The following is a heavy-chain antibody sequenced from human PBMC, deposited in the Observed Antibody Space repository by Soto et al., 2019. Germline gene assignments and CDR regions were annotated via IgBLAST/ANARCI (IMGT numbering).Heavy chain of an antibody. V-gene: IGHV3-30*18. CDR3: AKDVVEVVGGSYYMDV. D-gene: IGHD2-21*01. Sequence: GSLRLSCAASGFTFSNYGVHCVRQAPGKGLEWVALMSQDGSNKYYADSVKGRFTISRDNSKNTLYLQMNTLRTEDTAVYYCAKDVVEVVGGSYYMDVWGKGTTVTVSS. CDR1: GFTFSNYG. J-gene: IGHJ6*03. CDR2: MSQDGSNK.